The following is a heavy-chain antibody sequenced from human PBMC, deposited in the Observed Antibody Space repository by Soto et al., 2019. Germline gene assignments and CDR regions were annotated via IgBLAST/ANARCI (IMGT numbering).Heavy chain of an antibody. J-gene: IGHJ4*02. V-gene: IGHV3-11*04. CDR3: GAVAGTGYFDY. D-gene: IGHD6-19*01. CDR1: GFTFSYYS. CDR2: IDSRGRTL. Sequence: PGGSLRLSCVASGFTFSYYSMSWIRQAPGKGLEWLAFIDSRGRTLSYADSVRGRLTISRDNAENSVYLQMNSLRAEDTAVYYCGAVAGTGYFDYWGQGTLVTVSS.